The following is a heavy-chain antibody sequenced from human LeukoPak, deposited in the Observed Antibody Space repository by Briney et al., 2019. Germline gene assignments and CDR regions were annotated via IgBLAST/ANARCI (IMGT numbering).Heavy chain of an antibody. CDR1: GYNFNNHD. D-gene: IGHD3-22*01. V-gene: IGHV1-8*01. Sequence: ASVTVSCKASGYNFNNHDINWVRQATVQGLEWLGRMNPNSGNAGYAQKLQGRVTMTWGSSTNTAYLEVTALRSDDTAVYYCAKSSGDYFFDYWGQGTLVTVSS. CDR3: AKSSGDYFFDY. J-gene: IGHJ4*02. CDR2: MNPNSGNA.